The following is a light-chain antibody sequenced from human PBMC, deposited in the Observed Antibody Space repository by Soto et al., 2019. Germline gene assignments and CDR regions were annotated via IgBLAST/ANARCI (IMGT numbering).Light chain of an antibody. Sequence: QSVLTQPPSVSVAPGQRVTISCTGGSSNIGAGYDVHWYQQLPGTAPKVLIYHSSNRPSGVPDRFSGSKSGNSASLSISGLKPEDEASYFCGSYTSATTWVFGGGTKLTVL. CDR1: SSNIGAGYD. CDR3: GSYTSATTWV. J-gene: IGLJ3*02. CDR2: HSS. V-gene: IGLV1-40*01.